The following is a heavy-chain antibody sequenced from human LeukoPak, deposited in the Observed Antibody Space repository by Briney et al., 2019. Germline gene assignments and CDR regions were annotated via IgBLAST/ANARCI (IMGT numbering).Heavy chain of an antibody. D-gene: IGHD4-17*01. CDR1: GFTFSSYW. CDR3: ARGGYGDSAGGHYYYGMDV. J-gene: IGHJ6*02. CDR2: IKQDGSEK. Sequence: GGSLRLSCAASGFTFSSYWMSWVRQAPGKGLEWVANIKQDGSEKYYVDSVKGRFTISRDNAKNSLYLQMNSLRAEDTAVYYCARGGYGDSAGGHYYYGMDVWGQGTTVTVSS. V-gene: IGHV3-7*01.